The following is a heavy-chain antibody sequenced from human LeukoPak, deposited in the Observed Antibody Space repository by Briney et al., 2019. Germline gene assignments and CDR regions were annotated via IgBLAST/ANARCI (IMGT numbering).Heavy chain of an antibody. J-gene: IGHJ4*02. D-gene: IGHD1-14*01. CDR1: GFTFINYA. CDR3: ASNRGSDY. Sequence: GGSLRLSCAASGFTFINYAMHWVRQARGKGLEWVAAISYDGSKKYYADSVKGRFSISRDNSKNTLYLQMDSLRAEDTAVYYCASNRGSDYWGQGTLVTVSS. CDR2: ISYDGSKK. V-gene: IGHV3-30*01.